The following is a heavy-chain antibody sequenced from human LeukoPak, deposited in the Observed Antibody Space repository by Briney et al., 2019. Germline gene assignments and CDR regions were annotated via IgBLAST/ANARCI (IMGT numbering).Heavy chain of an antibody. D-gene: IGHD3-22*01. Sequence: ASVKVSCKASGYTFTSYDINWVRQAPGQGLEWMGRINPNSGGTNYAQKFQGRVTMTRDTSISTAYMELSRLRSDDTAVYYCARDYYDSSGYLVSFDYWGQGTLVTVSS. CDR2: INPNSGGT. V-gene: IGHV1-2*06. CDR1: GYTFTSYD. CDR3: ARDYYDSSGYLVSFDY. J-gene: IGHJ4*02.